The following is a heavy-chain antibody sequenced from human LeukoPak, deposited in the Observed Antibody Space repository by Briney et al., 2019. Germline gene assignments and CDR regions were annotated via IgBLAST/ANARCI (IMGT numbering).Heavy chain of an antibody. CDR2: IYHSGST. Sequence: PSETLSLTCTVSGYSISSGYYWGWIRQPPGGGLEWIESIYHSGSTCYNPSVKSRVTISVDKSKNQFSLKLSSVTAADTAVYYCAKSGGYGLIDEWGQGTLVTVSS. CDR1: GYSISSGYY. CDR3: AKSGGYGLIDE. J-gene: IGHJ4*02. V-gene: IGHV4-38-2*02. D-gene: IGHD5-12*01.